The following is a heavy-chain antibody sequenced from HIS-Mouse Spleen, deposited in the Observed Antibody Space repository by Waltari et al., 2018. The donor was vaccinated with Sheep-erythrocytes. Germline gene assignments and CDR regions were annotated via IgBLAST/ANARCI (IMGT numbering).Heavy chain of an antibody. Sequence: EVQLVESGGGLVQPGRSLRLSCAASGFTFDDYAMHWVRQAPGKGLDVVSGSSWNSGSIGYADSVKGRFTISRDNAKNSLYLQMNSLRAEDTALYYCAKGAFDIWGQGTMVTVSS. V-gene: IGHV3-9*01. CDR2: SSWNSGSI. CDR1: GFTFDDYA. J-gene: IGHJ3*02. CDR3: AKGAFDI.